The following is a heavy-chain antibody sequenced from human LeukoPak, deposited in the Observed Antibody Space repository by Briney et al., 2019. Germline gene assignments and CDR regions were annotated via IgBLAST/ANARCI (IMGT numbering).Heavy chain of an antibody. CDR1: GYTFTSYD. V-gene: IGHV1-46*01. CDR2: INPSGGST. Sequence: ASVKVSCKASGYTFTSYDINWVRQAPGQGLEWMGIINPSGGSTSYAQKFQGRVTMTRDMSTSTVYMELSSLRSEDTAVYYCARVGGYRQLVPFDYWGQGTLVTVSS. J-gene: IGHJ4*02. CDR3: ARVGGYRQLVPFDY. D-gene: IGHD6-6*01.